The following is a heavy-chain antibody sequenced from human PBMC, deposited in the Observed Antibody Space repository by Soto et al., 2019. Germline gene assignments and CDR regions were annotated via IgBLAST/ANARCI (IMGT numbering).Heavy chain of an antibody. J-gene: IGHJ6*04. V-gene: IGHV5-51*01. D-gene: IGHD6-6*01. Sequence: ESLKISCKGSGYSFTSYWIGWVRQMPGKGLEWMGIIYPGDSDTRYSPSFQGQVTISADKSISTAYLQWSSLKASDTAMYYCAREEYSSSSGGYYYYCMDVWGKGTTVTVSS. CDR3: AREEYSSSSGGYYYYCMDV. CDR2: IYPGDSDT. CDR1: GYSFTSYW.